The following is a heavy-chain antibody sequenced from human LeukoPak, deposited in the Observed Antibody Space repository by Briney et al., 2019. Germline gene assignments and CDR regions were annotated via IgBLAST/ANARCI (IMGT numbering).Heavy chain of an antibody. Sequence: SETLFLTCTVSGGSISSYSWSWIRQPAGKGLEWIGRIYTSGSTNYNPSLKSRVTISVDTSKNQFSLKLSSVTAADTAVYYCARMRARCSSTSCYRFDPWGQGTLVTVSS. J-gene: IGHJ5*02. D-gene: IGHD2-2*02. CDR1: GGSISSYS. V-gene: IGHV4-4*07. CDR3: ARMRARCSSTSCYRFDP. CDR2: IYTSGST.